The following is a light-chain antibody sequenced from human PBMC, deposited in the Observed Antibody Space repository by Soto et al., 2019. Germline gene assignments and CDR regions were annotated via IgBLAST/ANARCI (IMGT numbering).Light chain of an antibody. CDR2: SNN. CDR3: AAWDDSLNGPNYV. J-gene: IGLJ1*01. V-gene: IGLV1-44*01. Sequence: QSVLTQPPSASGTPGQRVTISCSGSSSNIGSITVNWYQQLPGTAPKLLIYSNNQRPSGVPDRLSGSKSGTSASLAISGLQSEDEADYYCAAWDDSLNGPNYVFGTGTKLTVL. CDR1: SSNIGSIT.